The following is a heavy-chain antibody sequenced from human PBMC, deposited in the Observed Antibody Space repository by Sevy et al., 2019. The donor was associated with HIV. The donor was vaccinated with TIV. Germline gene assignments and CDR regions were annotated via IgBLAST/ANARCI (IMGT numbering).Heavy chain of an antibody. CDR2: ISYAGDNK. J-gene: IGHJ6*02. CDR3: AKAHADCSGGTCYTAHYYYDMDV. D-gene: IGHD2-15*01. V-gene: IGHV3-30*18. CDR1: GFAFSDYA. Sequence: GGSLRLSCAASGFAFSDYAMHWVRQAPGKGLEWVADISYAGDNKYFADSVKGRFTVSKDNSKNTLYLEMNSLRAEDTAVYYCAKAHADCSGGTCYTAHYYYDMDVWGRGATVTVSS.